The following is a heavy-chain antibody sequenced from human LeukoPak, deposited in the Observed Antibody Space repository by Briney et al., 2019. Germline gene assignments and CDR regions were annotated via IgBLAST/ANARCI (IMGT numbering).Heavy chain of an antibody. CDR3: ARDGDYVWGNNPVGPD. D-gene: IGHD3-16*01. J-gene: IGHJ4*02. CDR2: ISSSSSYI. Sequence: GGSLRLSCAASGFTFSSYSMNWVRQAPGKGLEWVSSISSSSSYIYYADSVKGRFTISRDNAKNSLYLQMNSLRAEDTAVYYCARDGDYVWGNNPVGPDWGQGTLVTVSS. CDR1: GFTFSSYS. V-gene: IGHV3-21*01.